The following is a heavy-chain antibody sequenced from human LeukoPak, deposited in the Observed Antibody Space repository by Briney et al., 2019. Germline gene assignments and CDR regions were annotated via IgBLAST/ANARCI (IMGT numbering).Heavy chain of an antibody. D-gene: IGHD6-13*01. CDR3: ARNKGSSWIDY. J-gene: IGHJ4*02. Sequence: SDTLSLTCAVSGYSISSSNWWGWIRQPPGKGLEWIGYNYYSGSTYYNPSLKSRVAMSVDTSKNQFSLKLSSVTAVDTAVYYCARNKGSSWIDYWGQGTLVTVSS. CDR1: GYSISSSNW. V-gene: IGHV4-28*01. CDR2: NYYSGST.